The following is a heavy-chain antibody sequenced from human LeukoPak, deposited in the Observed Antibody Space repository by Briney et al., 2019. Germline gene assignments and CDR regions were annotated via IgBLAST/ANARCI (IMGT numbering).Heavy chain of an antibody. J-gene: IGHJ4*02. CDR2: IYSGGST. V-gene: IGHV3-53*01. CDR1: GFTVSSNY. CDR3: ARGEMATTYFDY. Sequence: GGSLRLSCVASGFTVSSNYMSWVRQAPGKGLEWVSVIYSGGSTYYADSVKGRFTISRDNSKNTLYLQMNSLRAEDTAVYYCARGEMATTYFDYWGQGTLVTVSS. D-gene: IGHD5-24*01.